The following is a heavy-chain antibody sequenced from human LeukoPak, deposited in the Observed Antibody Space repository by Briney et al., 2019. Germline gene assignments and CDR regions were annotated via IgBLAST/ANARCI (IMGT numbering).Heavy chain of an antibody. CDR3: ARDRGYDFWSGYSAVGSFDY. Sequence: ASVKVSCKASGYTFTSYDINWVRQATGQGLEWMGWMNPNSANTGYAQKFQGRVTMTRNTSISTAYMELSSLRSEDTAVYYCARDRGYDFWSGYSAVGSFDYWGQGTLVTVSS. CDR1: GYTFTSYD. V-gene: IGHV1-8*01. D-gene: IGHD3-3*01. J-gene: IGHJ4*02. CDR2: MNPNSANT.